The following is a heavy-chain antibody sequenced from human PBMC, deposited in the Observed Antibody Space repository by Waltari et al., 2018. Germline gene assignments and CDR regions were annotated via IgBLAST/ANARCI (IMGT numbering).Heavy chain of an antibody. J-gene: IGHJ5*02. CDR3: ARGLVQLSGVHPRRVWFDP. V-gene: IGHV4-61*09. D-gene: IGHD5-18*01. CDR1: GGSISSGSYY. CDR2: IYTSGST. Sequence: QVQLQESGPGLVKPSQTLSLTCTVSGGSISSGSYYWSWIRQPAGKGLEWIGYIYTSGSTNYNPSLKSRVTISVDTSKNQFSLKLSSVTAADTAVYYCARGLVQLSGVHPRRVWFDPWGQGTLVTVSS.